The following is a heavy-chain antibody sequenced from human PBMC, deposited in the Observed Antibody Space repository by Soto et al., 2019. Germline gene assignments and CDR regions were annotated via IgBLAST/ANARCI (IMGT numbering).Heavy chain of an antibody. Sequence: PSETLSLTCTVSGGSISSYYWSWIRQPPGKGLEWIGYIYYSGSTYYNPSLKSRVTISVDTSKNQFSLKLSSVTAADTAVYYCAREFTMIQTNWFDPWGQGTLVTVSS. V-gene: IGHV4-30-4*08. CDR3: AREFTMIQTNWFDP. CDR2: IYYSGST. CDR1: GGSISSYY. J-gene: IGHJ5*02. D-gene: IGHD3-22*01.